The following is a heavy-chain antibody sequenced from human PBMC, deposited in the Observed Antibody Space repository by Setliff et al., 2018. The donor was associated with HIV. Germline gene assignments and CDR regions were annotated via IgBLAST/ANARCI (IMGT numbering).Heavy chain of an antibody. CDR1: GFDISSFP. V-gene: IGHV3-23*01. CDR2: ITGSGDTT. CDR3: AIARGVLTDYSPRGPNYHYYMDV. Sequence: HPGGSLRLSCAASGFDISSFPFRSFGVVWVRQAPGKGLEWVSTITGSGDTTYYSASVKGRFTISRDNFKNMMSLQMNSLRDEDTALYYCAIARGVLTDYSPRGPNYHYYMDVWGKGTTVTVSS. D-gene: IGHD3-9*01. J-gene: IGHJ6*03.